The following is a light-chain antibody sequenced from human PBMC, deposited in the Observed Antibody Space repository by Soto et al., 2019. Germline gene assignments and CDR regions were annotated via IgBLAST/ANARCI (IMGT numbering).Light chain of an antibody. Sequence: QSALTQSPSASASLGASVKLTCTLSSGHSSYAIAWHQQQPEKGPRYLMKLNSDGSHTKGDGIPDRFSGSSSGAERYLTISHLQSEDGADYYCQTWGTGEVFGGGTKLTVL. CDR3: QTWGTGEV. V-gene: IGLV4-69*01. J-gene: IGLJ2*01. CDR2: LNSDGSH. CDR1: SGHSSYA.